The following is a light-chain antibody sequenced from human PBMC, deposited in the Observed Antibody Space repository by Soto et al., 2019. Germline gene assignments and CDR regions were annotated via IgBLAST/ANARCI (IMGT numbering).Light chain of an antibody. CDR1: QSVSNY. J-gene: IGKJ5*01. CDR2: ETS. CDR3: QQRNNWRDT. Sequence: IVFTQSPATLSLXPXLXXTXXXRASQSVSNYLSWYQQKPGLAPRLLMYETSRRATGIPARFSGSGSGTDFTLTISSLEPEDFAVYYCQQRNNWRDTFGQGTRLEI. V-gene: IGKV3-11*01.